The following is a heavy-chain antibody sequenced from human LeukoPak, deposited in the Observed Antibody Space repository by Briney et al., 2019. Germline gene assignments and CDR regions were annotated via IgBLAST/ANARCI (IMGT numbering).Heavy chain of an antibody. J-gene: IGHJ4*02. CDR2: ISTSGSDL. Sequence: PGGPLRLSCTASGFTFIAYEMNWVRQATGKGPEWLSYISTSGSDLYYADSVKGRFTISRDNSKNTLYLQMNSLRAEDTAVYYCARASAYRGNSPLSGWGQGTLVTVSS. CDR1: GFTFIAYE. V-gene: IGHV3-48*03. D-gene: IGHD4-23*01. CDR3: ARASAYRGNSPLSG.